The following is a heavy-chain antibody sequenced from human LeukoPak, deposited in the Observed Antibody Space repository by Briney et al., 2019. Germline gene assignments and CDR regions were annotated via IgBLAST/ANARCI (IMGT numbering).Heavy chain of an antibody. CDR3: AREGVVGATTPFDH. J-gene: IGHJ4*02. D-gene: IGHD1-26*01. Sequence: SETLSLTCTVSGDSTSSGDYYWSWIRQPPGKGLEWIGYIYYSGSTYYNPSLKSRVSISVDTSKNQFSLKLSSVTAADTAVYYCAREGVVGATTPFDHWGQGTLVTVFS. CDR2: IYYSGST. V-gene: IGHV4-30-4*08. CDR1: GDSTSSGDYY.